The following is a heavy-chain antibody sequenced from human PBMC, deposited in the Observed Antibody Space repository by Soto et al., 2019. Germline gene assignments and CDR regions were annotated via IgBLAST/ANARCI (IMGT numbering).Heavy chain of an antibody. CDR2: IYHSGST. D-gene: IGHD6-19*01. J-gene: IGHJ4*02. CDR3: ARAGGLGAVAVDY. V-gene: IGHV4-30-2*01. CDR1: GGSISSGGYS. Sequence: QLQLQESGSGLVKPSQTLSLTCAVSGGSISSGGYSWSWIRQPPGKGLEWIGYIYHSGSTYYNPSLKSRVTISVDSSKNQFPLQLSSVTAADTAVYYCARAGGLGAVAVDYWGQGTLVTVSS.